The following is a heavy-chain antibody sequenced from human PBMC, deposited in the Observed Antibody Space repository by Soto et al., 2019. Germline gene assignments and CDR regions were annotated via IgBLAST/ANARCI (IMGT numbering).Heavy chain of an antibody. CDR3: ARDWGTVTTGFDY. CDR2: ISYDGSNK. Sequence: PGGSLRLSCAASGFTFSIYAMHWVRQAPGKGLEWVAVISYDGSNKYYADSVKGRFTISRNNSKNTLYLQMNSLRAEDTAVYYCARDWGTVTTGFDYWGQGTLVTVSS. V-gene: IGHV3-30-3*01. J-gene: IGHJ4*02. CDR1: GFTFSIYA. D-gene: IGHD4-4*01.